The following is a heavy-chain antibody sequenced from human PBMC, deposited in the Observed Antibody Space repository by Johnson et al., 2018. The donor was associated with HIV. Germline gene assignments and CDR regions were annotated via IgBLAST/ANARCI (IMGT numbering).Heavy chain of an antibody. D-gene: IGHD3-10*01. CDR3: ARGVLLWFRELSSLNDAFDI. V-gene: IGHV3-11*01. CDR1: GFTFSDYY. Sequence: QEQLVVSGGGLVKPGGSLRLSCAASGFTFSDYYMTWIRQAPGKGLEWLSFISSSGDIIRYADSVKGRFTISRDNAKNSLYLQMNSLRAEDTALYYCARGVLLWFRELSSLNDAFDIWGQGTMVTVSS. J-gene: IGHJ3*02. CDR2: ISSSGDII.